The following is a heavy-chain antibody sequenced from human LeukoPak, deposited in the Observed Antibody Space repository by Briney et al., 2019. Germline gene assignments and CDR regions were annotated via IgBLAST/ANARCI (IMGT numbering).Heavy chain of an antibody. CDR2: ISSSSSYI. CDR1: GFTFSSYS. V-gene: IGHV3-21*01. D-gene: IGHD3-3*01. CDR3: ARVIGPGRDDFWSVKQVAFDY. J-gene: IGHJ4*02. Sequence: GGSLRLSCAASGFTFSSYSMNWVRQAPGKGLEWVSSISSSSSYIYYADSVKGRFTISRDNAKNSLYLQMNSLRAEDTAVYYCARVIGPGRDDFWSVKQVAFDYWGQGTLVTVSS.